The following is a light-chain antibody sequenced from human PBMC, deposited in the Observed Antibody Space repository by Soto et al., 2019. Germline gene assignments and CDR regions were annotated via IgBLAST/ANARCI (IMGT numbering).Light chain of an antibody. CDR2: SAS. J-gene: IGKJ2*01. CDR1: QSVGSSY. V-gene: IGKV3-20*01. Sequence: EIVLTQSPGTLSLSPGERATLSCRASQSVGSSYLAWYQQKPGQAPRLVIYSASTRASGIPDRFSGSGSGSDFTLTISRLEPEDFAVYYCHQYSSSLYTFGQGTKLEIK. CDR3: HQYSSSLYT.